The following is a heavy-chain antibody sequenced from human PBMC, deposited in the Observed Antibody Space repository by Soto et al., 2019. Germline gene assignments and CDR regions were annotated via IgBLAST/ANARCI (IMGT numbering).Heavy chain of an antibody. CDR2: IYYSGST. CDR1: GGSISSGDYY. Sequence: SETLSLTCTVSGGSISSGDYYWSWIRQPPGKGLEWIGYIYYSGSTYYNPSLKSRVTISVDTSKNQFSLKLSSVTAADTAVYYCARDRTGTIFDYWGQGTLVTVSS. D-gene: IGHD1-1*01. V-gene: IGHV4-30-4*01. CDR3: ARDRTGTIFDY. J-gene: IGHJ4*02.